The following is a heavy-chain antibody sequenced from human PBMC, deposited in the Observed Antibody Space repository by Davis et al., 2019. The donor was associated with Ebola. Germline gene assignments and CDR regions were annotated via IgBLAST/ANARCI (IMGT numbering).Heavy chain of an antibody. V-gene: IGHV1-8*01. CDR3: ARSGVRGYYNGMDV. CDR2: MNPNSGNT. D-gene: IGHD1-14*01. CDR1: GYAFTSYD. J-gene: IGHJ6*02. Sequence: AASVKVSCKASGYAFTSYDINWVRQATGQGLEWMGWMNPNSGNTGYVERFQGRVTMSRNTSISTAYMELSSLRSEDTAVYYCARSGVRGYYNGMDVWGQETTVTVSS.